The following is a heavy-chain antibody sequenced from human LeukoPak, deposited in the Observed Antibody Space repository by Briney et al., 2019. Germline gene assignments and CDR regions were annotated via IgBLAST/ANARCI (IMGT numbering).Heavy chain of an antibody. V-gene: IGHV3-33*06. CDR1: GFTFSSYG. CDR2: IWYDGSNK. D-gene: IGHD3-22*01. Sequence: GGSLRLSXAASGFTFSSYGVHWVRQAPGKGLEWVAVIWYDGSNKYYADSVKGRFTISRDNSKNTLYLQMNSLRAEDTALYYCAKGAGYYYNYFDYWGQGTLVTVSS. CDR3: AKGAGYYYNYFDY. J-gene: IGHJ4*02.